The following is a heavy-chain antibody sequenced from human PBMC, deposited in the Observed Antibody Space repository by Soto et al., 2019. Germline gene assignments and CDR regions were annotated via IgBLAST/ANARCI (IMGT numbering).Heavy chain of an antibody. CDR1: GGSIRSGSNY. CDR3: VRQTIVRGVLSWFDP. CDR2: VYYNGNT. Sequence: QLQLQESGPRLVKPSETLSLICSVSGGSIRSGSNYWARIRQPPGKGLDWIGTVYYNGNTYYNASLKSRVTIAADTSKNQFSLKLSSVSAADTAVYYCVRQTIVRGVLSWFDPWGQGTLVTVSS. J-gene: IGHJ5*02. D-gene: IGHD3-10*01. V-gene: IGHV4-39*01.